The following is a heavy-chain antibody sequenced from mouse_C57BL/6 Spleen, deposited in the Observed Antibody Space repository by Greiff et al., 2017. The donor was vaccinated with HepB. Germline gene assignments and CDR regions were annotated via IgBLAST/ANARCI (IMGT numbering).Heavy chain of an antibody. CDR1: GYTFTDYN. J-gene: IGHJ4*01. CDR2: INPNNGGT. D-gene: IGHD1-1*01. V-gene: IGHV1-18*01. CDR3: ARRDYGSSRMDY. Sequence: EVQLQQSGPELVKPGASVKIPCKASGYTFTDYNMDWVKQSHGKSLEWIGDINPNNGGTIYNQKFKGKATLTVDKSSSTAYMELRSLTSEDTAVYYCARRDYGSSRMDYWGQGTSVTVSS.